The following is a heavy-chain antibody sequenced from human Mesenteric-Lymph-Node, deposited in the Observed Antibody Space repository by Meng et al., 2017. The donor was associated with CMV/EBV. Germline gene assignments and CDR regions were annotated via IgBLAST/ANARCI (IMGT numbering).Heavy chain of an antibody. CDR2: ISSSSSYI. J-gene: IGHJ5*02. CDR3: AKWGPFDCSSTSCLSTEYNWFDP. D-gene: IGHD2-2*01. V-gene: IGHV3-21*04. CDR1: GFTFSSYS. Sequence: GESLKISCAASGFTFSSYSMNWVRQAPGKGLEWVSSISSSSSYIYYADSVKGRFTISRDNAKNSLYLQMNSLRAEDTAVYYCAKWGPFDCSSTSCLSTEYNWFDPWGQGTLVTVSS.